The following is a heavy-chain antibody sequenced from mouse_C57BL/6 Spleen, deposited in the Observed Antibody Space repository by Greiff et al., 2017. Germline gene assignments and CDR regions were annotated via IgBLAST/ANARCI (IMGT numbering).Heavy chain of an antibody. CDR3: TTFDYDGDG. V-gene: IGHV14-4*01. CDR1: GFNIKDDY. J-gene: IGHJ2*01. CDR2: IDPENGDT. D-gene: IGHD2-4*01. Sequence: EVQLQQSGAELVRPGASVKLSCTASGFNIKDDYMHWVKQRPEQGLEWIGWIDPENGDTEYASKFQGKATITADTSSNTAYLQLSSLTSEDTAVYYCTTFDYDGDGWGQGTTLTVSS.